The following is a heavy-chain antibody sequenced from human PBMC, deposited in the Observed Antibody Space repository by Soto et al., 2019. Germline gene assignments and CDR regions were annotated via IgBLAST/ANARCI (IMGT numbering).Heavy chain of an antibody. CDR1: GYTFTSYY. D-gene: IGHD6-6*01. Sequence: ASVKVSCKASGYTFTSYYMHWVRQARGQGLEWMGIINPSGGSTSYAQKFQGRVTMTRDTSTSTVYMELSSLRSEDTAVYYCAREPYSSSSYYDYGMDVWGQGTTVTVSS. J-gene: IGHJ6*02. CDR2: INPSGGST. V-gene: IGHV1-46*01. CDR3: AREPYSSSSYYDYGMDV.